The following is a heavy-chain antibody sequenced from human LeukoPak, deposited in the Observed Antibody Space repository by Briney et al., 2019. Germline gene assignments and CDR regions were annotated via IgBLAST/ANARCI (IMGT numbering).Heavy chain of an antibody. Sequence: PSETLSLTCAVSGGSISSDNWWIWVRQPPGKGLEWIGEIYHSGRANYNPSLKSRVNMSVDKSKNQFSLSLSSVTAADTAVYHCARGLYGSDSYWGQGNLVTASS. CDR1: GGSISSDNW. V-gene: IGHV4-4*02. CDR3: ARGLYGSDSY. D-gene: IGHD6-19*01. J-gene: IGHJ4*02. CDR2: IYHSGRA.